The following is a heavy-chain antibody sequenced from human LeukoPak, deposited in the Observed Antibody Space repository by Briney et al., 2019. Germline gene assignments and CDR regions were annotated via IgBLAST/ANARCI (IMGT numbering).Heavy chain of an antibody. CDR3: ARDSLYYYDSSGYYYVNIDY. CDR2: INPNSGGT. V-gene: IGHV1-2*02. J-gene: IGHJ4*02. D-gene: IGHD3-22*01. CDR1: GYTFTGYY. Sequence: ASVKVSCKASGYTFTGYYMHWVRQAPGQRLEWMGWINPNSGGTNYAQKFQGRVTMTRDTSISPAYMELSRLRSDDTAVYYCARDSLYYYDSSGYYYVNIDYWGQGTLVTVSS.